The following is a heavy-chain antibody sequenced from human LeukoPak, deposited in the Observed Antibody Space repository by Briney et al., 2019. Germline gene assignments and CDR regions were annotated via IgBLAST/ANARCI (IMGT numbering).Heavy chain of an antibody. D-gene: IGHD6-19*01. Sequence: PGGSLRLSCAASRFTFSSYWMSWVRQAPGKGLEWVANIKQDGSEKYYVDSVKGRFTISRDNAKNSLYLQMNSLRAEDTAVYYCARERDGSSGYSDYWGQGTLVTVSS. CDR1: RFTFSSYW. CDR2: IKQDGSEK. J-gene: IGHJ4*02. V-gene: IGHV3-7*01. CDR3: ARERDGSSGYSDY.